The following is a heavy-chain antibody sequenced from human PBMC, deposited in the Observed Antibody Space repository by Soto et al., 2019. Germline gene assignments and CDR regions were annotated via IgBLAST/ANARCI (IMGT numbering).Heavy chain of an antibody. CDR1: GYTFSSYG. CDR2: ISYDGSNK. J-gene: IGHJ4*02. D-gene: IGHD1-26*01. Sequence: QVQLVESGGGVVQPGRSLRLSCEASGYTFSSYGMHWVRQAPGKGLEWVAVISYDGSNKYYADSVKGRFTISRDNSKNTLYLQMNSLRAEDTAVYYCAKDGGSYSQYYFDYWGQGTLVTVSS. V-gene: IGHV3-30*18. CDR3: AKDGGSYSQYYFDY.